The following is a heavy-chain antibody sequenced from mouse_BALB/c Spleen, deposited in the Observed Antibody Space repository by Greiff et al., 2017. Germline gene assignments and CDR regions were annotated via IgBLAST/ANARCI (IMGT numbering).Heavy chain of an antibody. CDR3: AREGDEAWFAY. D-gene: IGHD3-3*01. J-gene: IGHJ3*01. Sequence: EVKVVESGGGLVQPGGSRKLSCAASGFTFSSFGMHWVRQAPEKGLEWVAYISSGSSTIYYADTVKGRFTISRDNPKNTLFLQMTSLRSEDTAMYYCAREGDEAWFAYWGQGTLVTVSA. CDR2: ISSGSSTI. V-gene: IGHV5-17*02. CDR1: GFTFSSFG.